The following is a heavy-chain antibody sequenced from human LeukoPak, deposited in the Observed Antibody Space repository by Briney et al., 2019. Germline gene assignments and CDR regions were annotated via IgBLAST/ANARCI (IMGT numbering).Heavy chain of an antibody. J-gene: IGHJ4*02. V-gene: IGHV5-51*01. CDR1: GYSFTSYW. Sequence: GESLKISCKGSGYSFTSYWIGWVRQMPGKGLEWMGIIYPGDSDTRYSPSFQGQVTISADKSISTAYLQWNSLKASDTAMYYCARFVGACSGGSCYSDYWGQGTLVTVSS. CDR3: ARFVGACSGGSCYSDY. CDR2: IYPGDSDT. D-gene: IGHD2-15*01.